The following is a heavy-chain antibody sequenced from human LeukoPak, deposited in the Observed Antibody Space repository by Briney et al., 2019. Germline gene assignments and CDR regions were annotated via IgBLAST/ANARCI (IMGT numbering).Heavy chain of an antibody. J-gene: IGHJ5*02. CDR3: ARDRAPEITVFGISNNWFDP. CDR2: ISPNTGNT. Sequence: ASVKVSCKASGYTFISYGITWVRQAPGQGLEWMGWISPNTGNTNYAQKIQGRVTMTTDTSTSTAYVGLRSLRSDDTAVYYCARDRAPEITVFGISNNWFDPWGQGTLVTVSS. D-gene: IGHD3-3*01. CDR1: GYTFISYG. V-gene: IGHV1-18*01.